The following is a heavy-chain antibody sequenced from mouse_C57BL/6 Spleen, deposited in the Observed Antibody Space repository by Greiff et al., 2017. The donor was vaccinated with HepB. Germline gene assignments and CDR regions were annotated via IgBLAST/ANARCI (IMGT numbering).Heavy chain of an antibody. V-gene: IGHV5-17*01. D-gene: IGHD1-1*01. CDR1: GFTFSDYG. J-gene: IGHJ2*01. Sequence: EVKVVESGGGLVKPGGSLKLSCAASGFTFSDYGMHWVRQAPEKGLEWVAYISSGSSTIYYADTVKGRFTISRDNAKNTLFLQMTSLRSEDTAMYYCARHLLLRNYFDYWGQGTTLTVSS. CDR2: ISSGSSTI. CDR3: ARHLLLRNYFDY.